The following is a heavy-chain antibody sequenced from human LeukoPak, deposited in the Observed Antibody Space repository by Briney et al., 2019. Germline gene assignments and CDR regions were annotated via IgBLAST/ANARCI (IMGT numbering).Heavy chain of an antibody. CDR1: GYNFANYW. Sequence: GESLKISCKGSGYNFANYWIAWVRQMPGKGLEWMGIIYPGDSDTRYSPSFQGQVTISADKSISTAYLQWSSLKASDTAMYYCARLDTAMDHYYFHYMDVWGKGTTVTISS. V-gene: IGHV5-51*01. CDR3: ARLDTAMDHYYFHYMDV. D-gene: IGHD5-18*01. J-gene: IGHJ6*03. CDR2: IYPGDSDT.